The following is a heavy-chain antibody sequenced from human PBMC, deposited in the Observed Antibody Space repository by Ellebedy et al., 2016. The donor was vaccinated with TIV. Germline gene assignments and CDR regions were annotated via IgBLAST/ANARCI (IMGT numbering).Heavy chain of an antibody. J-gene: IGHJ4*02. CDR1: GFTFSSFA. CDR2: IGGGGDTT. CDR3: AKGSSSGFNYDRVGSEY. V-gene: IGHV3-23*01. Sequence: GGSLRLSCAASGFTFSSFAMHWVRQAPGKGLEWLSVIGGGGDTTYHADSVKGRFTITRDNSKNTLYLQMDRHRAEETAVYYCAKGSSSGFNYDRVGSEYWGQGTLVTVSS. D-gene: IGHD3-22*01.